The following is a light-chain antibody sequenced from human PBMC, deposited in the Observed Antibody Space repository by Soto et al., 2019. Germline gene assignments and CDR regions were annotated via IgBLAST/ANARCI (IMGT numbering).Light chain of an antibody. CDR1: SSDVGTYNL. V-gene: IGLV2-23*02. J-gene: IGLJ3*02. CDR3: CSYASTITWV. Sequence: QSVLTQPASVSGSPGQSITISCTGTSSDVGTYNLASWYQQHPGKAPKLLISEVDKRPSGVSNRFSGSKSGNRASLTISGLQAEDEADYYCCSYASTITWVFGGGTQLTVL. CDR2: EVD.